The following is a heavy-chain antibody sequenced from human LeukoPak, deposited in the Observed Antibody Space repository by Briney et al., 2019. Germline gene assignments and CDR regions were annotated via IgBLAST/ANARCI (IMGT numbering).Heavy chain of an antibody. D-gene: IGHD2-21*02. CDR2: LYYSGST. J-gene: IGHJ4*02. CDR1: GGSIASYY. CDR3: ARGPPYIVVVTAIGFFDY. Sequence: SETLSLTCTVSGGSIASYYWSWIRQPPGKGLEWIGYLYYSGSTNYNPSLKSRVTISVDTSKNQFSLRLSSVTAADTAVYYCARGPPYIVVVTAIGFFDYWGQGTLVTVSS. V-gene: IGHV4-59*12.